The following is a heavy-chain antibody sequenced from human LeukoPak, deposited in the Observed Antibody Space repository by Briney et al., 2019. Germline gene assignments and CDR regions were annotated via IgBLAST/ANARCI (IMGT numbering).Heavy chain of an antibody. CDR2: MNTNSGNT. D-gene: IGHD6-13*01. V-gene: IGHV1-8*01. CDR3: ARVLGYSSSWYAYHYYYYYGMDV. J-gene: IGHJ6*02. Sequence: ASVKVSCKASGYTFTSYDINWGRQAPGQGLEWMGWMNTNSGNTGYAQKFQGRVTMTRNTSISTAYMELSSLRSEDTAVYYCARVLGYSSSWYAYHYYYYYGMDVWGQGTTVTVSS. CDR1: GYTFTSYD.